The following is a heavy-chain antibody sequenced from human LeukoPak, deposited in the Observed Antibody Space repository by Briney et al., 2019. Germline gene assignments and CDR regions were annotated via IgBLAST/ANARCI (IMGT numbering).Heavy chain of an antibody. D-gene: IGHD3-3*01. CDR1: GYTFTGYY. CDR2: INPNSGGT. CDR3: ARGPGGEWLLYPPYYFDY. V-gene: IGHV1-2*02. J-gene: IGHJ4*02. Sequence: GASVKVSCKASGYTFTGYYMHWVRQAPGQGLEWMGWINPNSGGTNYAQKFQGRVTMTRDTSISTAYMELSRLRSDDTAVYYCARGPGGEWLLYPPYYFDYWGQGTLVTVSS.